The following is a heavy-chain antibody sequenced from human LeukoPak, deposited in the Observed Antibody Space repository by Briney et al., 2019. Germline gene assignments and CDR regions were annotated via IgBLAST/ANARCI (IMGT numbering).Heavy chain of an antibody. CDR1: GGTFSSYS. CDR3: ARAPSGETLSPYFFDY. V-gene: IGHV1-69*15. D-gene: IGHD7-27*01. J-gene: IGHJ4*02. Sequence: GASVKVSFKASGGTFSSYSISWVRQAPGQGLEWMGRIIPIFGTTNYAQKFLGRVTMTSDESTSTVYLELSSLRSEDTAVYYCARAPSGETLSPYFFDYWGQGTLVTVSS. CDR2: IIPIFGTT.